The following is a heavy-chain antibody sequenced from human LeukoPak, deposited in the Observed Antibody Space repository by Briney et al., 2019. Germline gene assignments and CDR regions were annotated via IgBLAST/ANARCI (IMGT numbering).Heavy chain of an antibody. V-gene: IGHV1-2*02. CDR2: ISPNSGGT. CDR3: ARVYYFGSGSYPLHYFDY. Sequence: ASVKVSCKASGYTFTDYYMHWVRQAPGQGLEWMGWISPNSGGTNYAQKFQGRVTMTRDTSISTAYMELSRLRSDDTAVYYCARVYYFGSGSYPLHYFDYWGRGTLVTVSS. D-gene: IGHD3-10*01. J-gene: IGHJ4*02. CDR1: GYTFTDYY.